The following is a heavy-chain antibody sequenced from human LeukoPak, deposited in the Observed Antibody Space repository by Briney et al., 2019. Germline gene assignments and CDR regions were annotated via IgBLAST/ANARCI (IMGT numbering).Heavy chain of an antibody. J-gene: IGHJ4*02. Sequence: SETLSLTCTVSGYSISSGYYWSWIRQPPGKGLEWIGEINHSGSTNYNPSLKSRVTISVDTSKNQFSLKLSSVTAADTAVYYCARRPYYYGSGSYSLWGQGTLVTVSS. D-gene: IGHD3-10*01. CDR2: INHSGST. CDR1: GYSISSGYY. V-gene: IGHV4-38-2*02. CDR3: ARRPYYYGSGSYSL.